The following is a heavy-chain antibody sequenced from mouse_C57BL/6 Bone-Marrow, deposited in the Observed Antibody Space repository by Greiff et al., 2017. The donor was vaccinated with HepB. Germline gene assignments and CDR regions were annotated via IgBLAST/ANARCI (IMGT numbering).Heavy chain of an antibody. D-gene: IGHD1-1*01. CDR3: VRAYGSSYDYAMDY. J-gene: IGHJ4*01. CDR2: IRSKSSNYAT. CDR1: GFTFNTYA. Sequence: DVMLVESGGGLVQPKGSLKLSCAASGFTFNTYAMHWVRQAPGKGLEWVARIRSKSSNYATYYADSVKDRFTISRDDSQSMLYLQMNNLKTEDTAMYYCVRAYGSSYDYAMDYWGQGTSVTVSS. V-gene: IGHV10-3*01.